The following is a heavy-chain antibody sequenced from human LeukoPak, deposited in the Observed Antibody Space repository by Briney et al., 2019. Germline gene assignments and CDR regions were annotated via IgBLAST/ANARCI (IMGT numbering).Heavy chain of an antibody. Sequence: SETLSLTCTVSGGSIRSGGYYWSWIRQHPGKGLEWIGYIYYSGSTYYNPSLESRVTISVDTSKNQFSLKLSSVTAADTAVYYCARDPMDDNWFDPWGQGTLVTVSS. CDR3: ARDPMDDNWFDP. CDR1: GGSIRSGGYY. V-gene: IGHV4-31*03. J-gene: IGHJ5*02. D-gene: IGHD3-10*01. CDR2: IYYSGST.